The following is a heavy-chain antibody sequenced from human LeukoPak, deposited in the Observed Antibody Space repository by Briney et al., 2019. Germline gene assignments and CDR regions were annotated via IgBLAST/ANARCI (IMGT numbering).Heavy chain of an antibody. V-gene: IGHV3-49*03. D-gene: IGHD1-14*01. J-gene: IGHJ4*02. CDR1: GFTFGDYG. CDR3: TSWYGYFDY. Sequence: GGSLRLSCTASGFTFGDYGMSWFRQAPGKGLEWVGFIRSKAYGGTTEYAASVKGRFTISRDDSKSIAYLQMNSLKTEDTAVYYCTSWYGYFDYWGQGTLVTVSS. CDR2: IRSKAYGGTT.